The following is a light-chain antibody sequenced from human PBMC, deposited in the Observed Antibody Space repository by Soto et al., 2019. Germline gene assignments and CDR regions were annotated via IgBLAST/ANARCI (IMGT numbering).Light chain of an antibody. Sequence: AIQMTQSPSSLSASVGDRVTITCRPSQAIRNDLGWYQQKPGKAPKLLIYGASNLQSGVTARFSGSGSGTDFTLTISSLQPEDFATYYCLQDNDWPWTFGQGTKVEI. J-gene: IGKJ1*01. CDR2: GAS. V-gene: IGKV1-6*01. CDR3: LQDNDWPWT. CDR1: QAIRND.